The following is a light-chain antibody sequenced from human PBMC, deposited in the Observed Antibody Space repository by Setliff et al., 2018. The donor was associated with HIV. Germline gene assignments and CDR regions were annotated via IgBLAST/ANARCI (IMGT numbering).Light chain of an antibody. CDR3: QSADSSGTYPVV. V-gene: IGLV3-25*03. Sequence: SYALTQPPSMSVYPGQTATITCSGEALPNQYVYWYQQRPGQAPILMICKDSERPSGIPERFSGSSSGTTVTLTISGVQAEDEADYYCQSADSSGTYPVVFGGGTKVTVL. CDR2: KDS. J-gene: IGLJ2*01. CDR1: ALPNQY.